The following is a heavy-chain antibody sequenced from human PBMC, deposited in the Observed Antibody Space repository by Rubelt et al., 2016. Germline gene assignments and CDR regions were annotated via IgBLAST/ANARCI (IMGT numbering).Heavy chain of an antibody. D-gene: IGHD2-15*01. V-gene: IGHV4-59*12. J-gene: IGHJ4*02. CDR1: GGSISGYY. CDR2: IYRSGST. CDR3: ARTGYCSGGTCYSVVDY. Sequence: QVQLQESGPGQVKPSETLSLSCTVSGGSISGYYWSWIRQHPGKGLEWIGEIYRSGSTNYNPSLKSRVTISVDNSKNQFSLKLSSVTAADTAVYYCARTGYCSGGTCYSVVDYWGQGTLVTVSS.